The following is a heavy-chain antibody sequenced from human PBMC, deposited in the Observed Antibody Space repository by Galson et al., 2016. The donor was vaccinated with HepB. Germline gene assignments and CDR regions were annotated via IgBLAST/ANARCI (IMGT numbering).Heavy chain of an antibody. CDR3: ARDMNWAFDY. CDR1: GDSVSTNSAA. D-gene: IGHD7-27*01. V-gene: IGHV6-1*01. J-gene: IGHJ4*02. Sequence: CAISGDSVSTNSAAWNWIRQSPSRGLEWLGRTYYRSGWHADYATSVRGRITMSPDTSKNQFSLHQNSVTPEDTAVYSCARDMNWAFDYWGQGSLVTVSS. CDR2: TYYRSGWHA.